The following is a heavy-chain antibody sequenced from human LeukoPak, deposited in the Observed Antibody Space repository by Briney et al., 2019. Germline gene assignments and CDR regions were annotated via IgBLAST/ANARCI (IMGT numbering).Heavy chain of an antibody. CDR2: ISYDGSNK. Sequence: GGSLRLSCAASGFTFSSYAMHWVRQAPGKGLEWVAVISYDGSNKYYADSVKGRFTISRDNSKTTLYLQMNSLRAEDTAVYYCARTDQAVRVFDYWGRGTLVTVSS. D-gene: IGHD4-11*01. V-gene: IGHV3-30-3*01. CDR3: ARTDQAVRVFDY. CDR1: GFTFSSYA. J-gene: IGHJ4*02.